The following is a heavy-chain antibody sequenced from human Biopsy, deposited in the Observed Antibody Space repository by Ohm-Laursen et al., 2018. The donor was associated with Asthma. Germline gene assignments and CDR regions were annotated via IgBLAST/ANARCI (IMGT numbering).Heavy chain of an antibody. CDR2: IYFSGST. V-gene: IGHV4-59*01. Sequence: SETLSLTCTVSGDSISSYYWSWIRQPPGKGLEWIGYIYFSGSTNYNPSLKSRVTISVDTSKNQFSLRLSSVTAADTAVYYCARGPNYHGSGRAPIGMDVWGQGTTVTVSS. CDR1: GDSISSYY. J-gene: IGHJ6*02. CDR3: ARGPNYHGSGRAPIGMDV. D-gene: IGHD3-10*01.